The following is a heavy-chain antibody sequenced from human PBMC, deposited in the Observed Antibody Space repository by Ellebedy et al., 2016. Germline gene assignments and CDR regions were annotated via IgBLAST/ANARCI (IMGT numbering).Heavy chain of an antibody. Sequence: GESLKISXAASGFTFSSYSMNWVRQAPGKGLEWVSSISSSSYIYYADSVKGRFTISRDNAKNSLYLQMNSLRAEDTAVYYCARVGEALGAYWGQGTLVTVSS. CDR1: GFTFSSYS. CDR2: ISSSSYI. D-gene: IGHD1-26*01. V-gene: IGHV3-21*01. CDR3: ARVGEALGAY. J-gene: IGHJ4*02.